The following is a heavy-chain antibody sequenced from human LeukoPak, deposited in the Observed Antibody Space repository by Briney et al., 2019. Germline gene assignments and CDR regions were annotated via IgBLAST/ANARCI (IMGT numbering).Heavy chain of an antibody. V-gene: IGHV3-23*01. CDR3: AKSKEDCCGSFDP. D-gene: IGHD2-15*01. Sequence: GGSLRLSCAASGFTFSNYAMSWVRQSPGKGLEWVSAISATTSTTYYADSVRGRFTISRDISKNTLYLQMNSLRVEDTAVYYCAKSKEDCCGSFDPWGQGTLVTVSS. CDR1: GFTFSNYA. J-gene: IGHJ5*02. CDR2: ISATTSTT.